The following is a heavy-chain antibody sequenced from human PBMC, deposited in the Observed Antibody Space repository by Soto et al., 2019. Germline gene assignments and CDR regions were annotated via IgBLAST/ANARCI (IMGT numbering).Heavy chain of an antibody. V-gene: IGHV1-2*02. CDR3: ARTDIFTIFGEARDY. Sequence: GASVKVSCKASGYTFTGYYMHWVRQAPGQGLEWMGWINPNSGGTNYAQKFQGRVTMTRDTSISTAYMELSRLRSDDTAVYYCARTDIFTIFGEARDYWGQGTLVTVSS. CDR1: GYTFTGYY. J-gene: IGHJ4*02. CDR2: INPNSGGT. D-gene: IGHD3-3*01.